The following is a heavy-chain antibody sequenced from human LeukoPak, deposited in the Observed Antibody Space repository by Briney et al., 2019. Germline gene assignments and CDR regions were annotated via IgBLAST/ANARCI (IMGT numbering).Heavy chain of an antibody. D-gene: IGHD3-9*01. CDR3: AGGDILTAFDY. CDR1: GGTFSSYA. J-gene: IGHJ4*02. CDR2: IIPIFGTA. V-gene: IGHV1-69*13. Sequence: GASVKVSCKASGGTFSSYAINWVRQAPGQGLEWMGGIIPIFGTANYAQKFQGRVTITADESTSTAYMELSSLRSEDTAVYYCAGGDILTAFDYWGQGNPGHRLL.